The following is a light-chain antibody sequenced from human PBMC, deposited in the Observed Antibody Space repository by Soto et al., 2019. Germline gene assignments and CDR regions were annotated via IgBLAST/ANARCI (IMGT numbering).Light chain of an antibody. J-gene: IGKJ1*01. CDR2: KAS. Sequence: DIQMTQSPSTLSASVGDRVTITCRASQSISSWLAWYQQKPGKDPKLLIYKASSLESGVQSRFSGSGSGTEFTLTISSLQPDDFANYYCQQYNSYPWSFGQGTKVEIK. V-gene: IGKV1-5*03. CDR1: QSISSW. CDR3: QQYNSYPWS.